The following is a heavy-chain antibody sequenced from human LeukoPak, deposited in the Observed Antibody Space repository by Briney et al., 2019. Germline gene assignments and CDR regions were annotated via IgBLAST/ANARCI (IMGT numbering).Heavy chain of an antibody. CDR2: IYPGDSDT. Sequence: GESLKISCKDSGNSFTSYWIGWVRQMPGKSLDWMGIIYPGDSDTRYSPSFQGQVTISADKSISTAYLQWSSLKASDTAMYYCASISYYYDSSGTWDAFDIWGQGTMVTVSS. D-gene: IGHD3-22*01. CDR3: ASISYYYDSSGTWDAFDI. J-gene: IGHJ3*02. V-gene: IGHV5-51*01. CDR1: GNSFTSYW.